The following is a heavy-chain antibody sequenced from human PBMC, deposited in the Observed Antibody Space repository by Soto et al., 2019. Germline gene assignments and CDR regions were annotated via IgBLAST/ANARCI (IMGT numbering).Heavy chain of an antibody. D-gene: IGHD3-3*01. J-gene: IGHJ6*02. CDR1: GGTFSSYA. Sequence: SVKVSCKASGGTFSSYAISWVRQAPGQGLEWMGGIIPIFGTANYAQKFQGRVTITADESTSTAYMELSSLRSEDTAVYYCARGDDFWSGYHYYYGMDVWGQGTTVTVSS. CDR3: ARGDDFWSGYHYYYGMDV. V-gene: IGHV1-69*13. CDR2: IIPIFGTA.